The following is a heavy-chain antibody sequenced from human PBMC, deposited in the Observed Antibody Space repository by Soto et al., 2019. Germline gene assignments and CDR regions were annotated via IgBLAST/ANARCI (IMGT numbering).Heavy chain of an antibody. CDR1: GFTFTDYW. J-gene: IGHJ4*02. CDR2: IFPDDSDI. D-gene: IGHD3-10*01. Sequence: ESLKISCKASGFTFTDYWIGWLRQMPGKGLEWMGIIFPDDSDIKYSTSFQGQVIISADRSITTAYLQMSSLKASDTAIYYCAKLPPRAQSLVRYYFDYWGQGTPVTISS. CDR3: AKLPPRAQSLVRYYFDY. V-gene: IGHV5-51*06.